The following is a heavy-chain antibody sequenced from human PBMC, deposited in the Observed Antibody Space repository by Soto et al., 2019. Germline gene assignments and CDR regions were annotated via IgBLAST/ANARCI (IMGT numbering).Heavy chain of an antibody. D-gene: IGHD3-10*01. CDR1: GYTFTSYD. CDR2: MNPNSGNT. J-gene: IGHJ5*01. Sequence: QVELVQSGAEVKKPGASVKVSCKASGYTFTSYDINWVRQATGQGLEGMGWMNPNSGNTGYAKKFQGKVTMTSNPSICKAYMELSSMRAEETPVYNSAGGLFQRGFGEFGFDSWGQATLVTVSS. CDR3: AGGLFQRGFGEFGFDS. V-gene: IGHV1-8*01.